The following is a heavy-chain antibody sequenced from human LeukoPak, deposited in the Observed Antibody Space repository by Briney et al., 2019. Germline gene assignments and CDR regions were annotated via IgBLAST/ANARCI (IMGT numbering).Heavy chain of an antibody. D-gene: IGHD3-9*01. CDR2: IYYSGST. CDR3: ASGSRNYDILTGV. Sequence: SETLSLTCTVSGGSISSSSYYWGWIRQPPGKGLEWIGSIYYSGSTYYNPSLKSRVTISVDTSKNQFSLKLSSVTAADTAVYYCASGSRNYDILTGVWGQGTLVTVSS. J-gene: IGHJ4*02. CDR1: GGSISSSSYY. V-gene: IGHV4-39*07.